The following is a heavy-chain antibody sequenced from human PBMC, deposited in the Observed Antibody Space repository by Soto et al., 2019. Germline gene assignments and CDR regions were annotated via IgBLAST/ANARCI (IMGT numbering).Heavy chain of an antibody. J-gene: IGHJ4*02. V-gene: IGHV1-18*01. CDR2: ITPEKGNT. D-gene: IGHD5-12*01. Sequence: QLVQSGPELKKPGASVKVSCKTSGYTFSNYGITWVRQAPGQGLEWVGWITPEKGNTEYAQKFQGRVRMTVETATKTAQFEMGGLRSEETAVYHCARVKGGRYDELPFGHRGQGTPGTGPS. CDR3: ARVKGGRYDELPFGH. CDR1: GYTFSNYG.